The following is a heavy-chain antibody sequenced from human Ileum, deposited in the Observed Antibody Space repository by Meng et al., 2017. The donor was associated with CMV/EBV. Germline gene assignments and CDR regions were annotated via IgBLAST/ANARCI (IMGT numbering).Heavy chain of an antibody. V-gene: IGHV1-69*10. CDR1: GGTFITDA. CDR3: ARWYGGGDIVVVPAAVEYYYGMDV. CDR2: SIPILGIA. D-gene: IGHD2-2*01. J-gene: IGHJ6*02. Sequence: SVQVSCKASGGTFITDAISWVRQSPGQGLEWLGGSIPILGIANYAQKFQGRVTITADKSTRTAYMELRSLRSEEPAGYYCARWYGGGDIVVVPAAVEYYYGMDVWGQGTMVTVSS.